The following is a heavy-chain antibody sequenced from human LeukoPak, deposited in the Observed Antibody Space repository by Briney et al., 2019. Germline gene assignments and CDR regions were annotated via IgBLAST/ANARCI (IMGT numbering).Heavy chain of an antibody. D-gene: IGHD3-22*01. V-gene: IGHV3-74*01. Sequence: PGGSLRLSCAASGFTFSSYWMHWVRQAPGKGLVWVSRINSDGSSTSYADSVKGRFTISRDNAKNTLYLQMNSLRAEDTAVYYCARDPEQDYYDSSGPEHSNYYYGMDVWGQGTTVTVSS. CDR3: ARDPEQDYYDSSGPEHSNYYYGMDV. CDR1: GFTFSSYW. J-gene: IGHJ6*02. CDR2: INSDGSST.